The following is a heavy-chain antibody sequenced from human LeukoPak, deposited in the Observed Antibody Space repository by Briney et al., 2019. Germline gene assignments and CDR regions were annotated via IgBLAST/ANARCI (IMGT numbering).Heavy chain of an antibody. D-gene: IGHD6-13*01. J-gene: IGHJ4*02. CDR1: GFTFDDYG. Sequence: GGSPRLSCAASGFTFDDYGMSWVRQAPGKGLEWVSGINWNGGSTGYADSVKGRFAISRDKAKNSLYLHMNSLRAEDTALYYCARDRAAAGPEGYLDFWGQGTLVTVSS. CDR2: INWNGGST. CDR3: ARDRAAAGPEGYLDF. V-gene: IGHV3-20*04.